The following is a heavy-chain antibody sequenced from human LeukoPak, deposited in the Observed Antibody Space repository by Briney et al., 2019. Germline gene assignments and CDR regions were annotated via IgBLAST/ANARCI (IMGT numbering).Heavy chain of an antibody. J-gene: IGHJ4*02. CDR3: ARGLQSSGYFDYYFDY. D-gene: IGHD3-22*01. V-gene: IGHV4-34*01. CDR2: INHSGST. Sequence: SETLSLTCAVYGESFSGYYWSWIRQPPGKGLEWIGEINHSGSTNYNPSLKSRVTISADTSKNQFSLKLSSVTAADTSVYYCARGLQSSGYFDYYFDYWGQGTLVTVSS. CDR1: GESFSGYY.